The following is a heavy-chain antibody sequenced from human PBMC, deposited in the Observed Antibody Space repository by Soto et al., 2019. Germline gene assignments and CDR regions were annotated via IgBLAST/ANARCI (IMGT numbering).Heavy chain of an antibody. V-gene: IGHV1-69*06. CDR3: ASLYYYDSSGYYYTPFDY. CDR2: IIPIFGTA. CDR1: GGTFSSYA. D-gene: IGHD3-22*01. Sequence: SVKVSCKASGGTFSSYAISWVRQAPGQGLEWMGGIIPIFGTANYAQKFQGRVTITADKSTSTAYMELSSLRSEDTAVYYCASLYYYDSSGYYYTPFDYWGQGTLVTVSS. J-gene: IGHJ4*02.